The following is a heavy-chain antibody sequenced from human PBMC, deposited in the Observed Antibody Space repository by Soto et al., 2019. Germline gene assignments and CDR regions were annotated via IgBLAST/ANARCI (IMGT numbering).Heavy chain of an antibody. Sequence: EVQLVESGGGVVRPGGSLRLSCAASGFTFDDYGMSWVRQAPGKGLEWVSGINWNGGSTGYADSVKGRFTISRDNAKNSLYLQMNSLRAEDTALYYCATLRPRLDGDGRHRDYWGQGTLVTVSS. V-gene: IGHV3-20*04. CDR2: INWNGGST. CDR3: ATLRPRLDGDGRHRDY. CDR1: GFTFDDYG. J-gene: IGHJ4*02. D-gene: IGHD4-17*01.